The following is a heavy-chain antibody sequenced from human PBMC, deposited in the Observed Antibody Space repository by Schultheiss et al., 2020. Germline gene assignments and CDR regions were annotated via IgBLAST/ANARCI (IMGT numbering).Heavy chain of an antibody. J-gene: IGHJ4*02. V-gene: IGHV3-9*01. CDR3: ARHTHSSSWFAY. CDR2: ISWNSGSI. Sequence: GGSLRLSCAASGFTFSSYAMHWVRQAPGKGLEWVSGISWNSGSIGYADSLKGRFTISRDNAKNSLYLQMNSLRDEDTAVYYCARHTHSSSWFAYWGQGTLVTVSS. CDR1: GFTFSSYA. D-gene: IGHD6-13*01.